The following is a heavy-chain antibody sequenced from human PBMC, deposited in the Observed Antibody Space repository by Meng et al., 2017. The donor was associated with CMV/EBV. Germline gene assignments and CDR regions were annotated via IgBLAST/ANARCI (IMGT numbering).Heavy chain of an antibody. J-gene: IGHJ4*02. Sequence: QVPLQQLGPGLLKPPATLSLACAVYGGSFSGCYCSWIRETPGKGLEWIGEINHSGSTNYNPSLKSRVTISVDTSKTQFSLKLSSVTAADTAVYYCASSLTYPDYWGQGTLVTVSS. CDR1: GGSFSGCY. CDR3: ASSLTYPDY. V-gene: IGHV4-34*01. D-gene: IGHD2-15*01. CDR2: INHSGST.